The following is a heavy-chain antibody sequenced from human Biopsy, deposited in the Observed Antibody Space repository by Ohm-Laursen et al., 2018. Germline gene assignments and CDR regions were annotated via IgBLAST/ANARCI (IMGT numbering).Heavy chain of an antibody. Sequence: LRLSCTALGFTFKNYAMNWVRQAPGKGLDWVSSIDSSAASTFYADSVKGRFTISRDNSKNTLFLQMNSLRAADTAIYYCASDLNGDPSAFDYWGQGTPVTVSS. CDR3: ASDLNGDPSAFDY. CDR2: IDSSAAST. CDR1: GFTFKNYA. J-gene: IGHJ4*02. V-gene: IGHV3-23*01. D-gene: IGHD4-17*01.